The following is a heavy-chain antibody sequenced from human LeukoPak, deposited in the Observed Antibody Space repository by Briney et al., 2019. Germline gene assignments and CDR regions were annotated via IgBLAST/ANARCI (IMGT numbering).Heavy chain of an antibody. V-gene: IGHV3-21*06. Sequence: GGSLRLSCAASGFTFSSYSMNWVRQAPGKGLEWVSSISSSSRYKYYADSVKGRFTISRDNAKNSLYLQMNSLRAEDTAVCYCAKDQGVGATHEFDNWGQGTLVTVSS. J-gene: IGHJ4*02. CDR2: ISSSSRYK. CDR3: AKDQGVGATHEFDN. CDR1: GFTFSSYS. D-gene: IGHD1-26*01.